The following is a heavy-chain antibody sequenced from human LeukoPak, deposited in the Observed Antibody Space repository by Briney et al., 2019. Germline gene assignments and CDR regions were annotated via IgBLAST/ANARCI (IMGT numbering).Heavy chain of an antibody. V-gene: IGHV1-18*01. J-gene: IGHJ4*02. CDR3: ARDTARTTTAGGPDY. CDR2: ISGYNDDT. Sequence: GASVKVSCKASGYTFASYGIDWVRQAPGQGLEWMGWISGYNDDTYYAQNLQGRVTMTTDTSRSTAYMELRSLTSDDTALYYCARDTARTTTAGGPDYWGQGTLVTVSS. CDR1: GYTFASYG. D-gene: IGHD6-13*01.